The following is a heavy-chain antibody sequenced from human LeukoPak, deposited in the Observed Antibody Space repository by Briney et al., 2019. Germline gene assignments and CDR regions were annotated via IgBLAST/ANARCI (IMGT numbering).Heavy chain of an antibody. D-gene: IGHD1-26*01. CDR1: RFTFDDYA. Sequence: GGSLRLSCAASRFTFDDYAMHWVRQAPGKGLEWVSGISWNSGSIGYADSVKGRFTISRDNAKNSLYLQMNSLRAEDTALYYCAKASGSAPDDAFDIWGQGTMVTVSS. CDR2: ISWNSGSI. CDR3: AKASGSAPDDAFDI. J-gene: IGHJ3*02. V-gene: IGHV3-9*01.